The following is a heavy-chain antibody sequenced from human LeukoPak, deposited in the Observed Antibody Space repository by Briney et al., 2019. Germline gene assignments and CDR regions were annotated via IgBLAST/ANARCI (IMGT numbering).Heavy chain of an antibody. CDR3: AKGAIDSSSWYSWLDDY. CDR2: ISGSGGST. D-gene: IGHD6-13*01. Sequence: GGSLRLSCAASGFTFSSYAMSWVRQAPGKGLEWVSAISGSGGSTYYADSVKGRFTISRDNSKNTLYLQMNSLRAEDTAVYYCAKGAIDSSSWYSWLDDYWGQGTLSPSPQ. CDR1: GFTFSSYA. V-gene: IGHV3-23*01. J-gene: IGHJ4*02.